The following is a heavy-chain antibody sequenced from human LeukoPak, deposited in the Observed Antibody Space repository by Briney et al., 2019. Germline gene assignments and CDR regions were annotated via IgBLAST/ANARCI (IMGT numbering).Heavy chain of an antibody. CDR1: GDSISTYY. J-gene: IGHJ5*02. CDR3: ARERYSNYNWFDP. D-gene: IGHD4-11*01. Sequence: SETLSLTCTVSGDSISTYYWSWIRQPPGKGLEWIGYIYHSGSTNYNPSLKSRVGISVDTSKNQFSLKLSSVTAADTAVYYCARERYSNYNWFDPWGQGTLVTVSS. V-gene: IGHV4-59*01. CDR2: IYHSGST.